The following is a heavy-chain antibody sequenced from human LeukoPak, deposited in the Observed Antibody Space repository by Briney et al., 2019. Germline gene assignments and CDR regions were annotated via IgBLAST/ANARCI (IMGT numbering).Heavy chain of an antibody. Sequence: KPSETLSLTCTVSGGSISSGNYYWGWIRQPPGKGLEWIGSISYSGSTYYNASLKSRVTISVDTSKNQFSLKLSSVTAADTAVYYCATGTDSDYYVYWGQGTLVTVSS. CDR3: ATGTDSDYYVY. J-gene: IGHJ4*02. V-gene: IGHV4-39*01. D-gene: IGHD1-26*01. CDR2: ISYSGST. CDR1: GGSISSGNYY.